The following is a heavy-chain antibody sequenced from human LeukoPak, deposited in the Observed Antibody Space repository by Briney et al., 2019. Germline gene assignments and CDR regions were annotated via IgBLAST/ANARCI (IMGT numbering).Heavy chain of an antibody. CDR3: ARDSFGGYCSGGSCYGMDV. D-gene: IGHD2-15*01. CDR2: ISSSSSTI. Sequence: GGSLRLSCAASGFTFRSYSMNWVRQAPGKGLEWVSYISSSSSTIYYADSVKGRFTISRDNAKNSLYLQMNSLRAEDTAVYYCARDSFGGYCSGGSCYGMDVWGQGTTVTVSS. V-gene: IGHV3-48*04. CDR1: GFTFRSYS. J-gene: IGHJ6*02.